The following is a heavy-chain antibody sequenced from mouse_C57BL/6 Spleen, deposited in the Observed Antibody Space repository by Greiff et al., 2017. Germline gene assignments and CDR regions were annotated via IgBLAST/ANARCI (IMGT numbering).Heavy chain of an antibody. CDR2: IYPGSGST. V-gene: IGHV1-55*01. Sequence: QVQLKQSGAELVKPGASVKMSCKASGYTFPSYWLTWVKQRHGQGLERIGDIYPGSGSTNYNEKFKRKATLTVDTSSNTASLQLSSLTSEDSAVYYCARRVTTVVAPYYFDYWGQGTTLTVSS. CDR3: ARRVTTVVAPYYFDY. CDR1: GYTFPSYW. D-gene: IGHD1-1*01. J-gene: IGHJ2*01.